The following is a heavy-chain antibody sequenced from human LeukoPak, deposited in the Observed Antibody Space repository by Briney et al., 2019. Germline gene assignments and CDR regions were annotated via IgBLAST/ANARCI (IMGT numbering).Heavy chain of an antibody. J-gene: IGHJ3*02. CDR1: GYTFTSYY. CDR3: ARGGPQYCSSTSCLRSDAFDI. V-gene: IGHV1-46*01. CDR2: INPSGGST. D-gene: IGHD2-2*01. Sequence: ASVKVSCKASGYTFTSYYMHWVRQAPGQGLEWMGIINPSGGSTSYAQKFQGRVTMTRDMSTSTVYMELSSLRSEDMAVYYCARGGPQYCSSTSCLRSDAFDIWGQATMVTVSS.